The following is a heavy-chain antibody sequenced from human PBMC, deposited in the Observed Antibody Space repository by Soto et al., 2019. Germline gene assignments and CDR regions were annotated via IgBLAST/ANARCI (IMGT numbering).Heavy chain of an antibody. D-gene: IGHD6-13*01. CDR1: GFTFDTYA. V-gene: IGHV3-23*01. CDR2: VSGTGGLT. Sequence: GGSLRLSCVGSGFTFDTYAMSWVRQAPGKGPEWVGTVSGTGGLTYHADSVKGRFTISRDNSKNTLYLQMDSLRAEDAALYYCALRGSSSWYYFDSWGQGTLVTVSS. CDR3: ALRGSSSWYYFDS. J-gene: IGHJ4*02.